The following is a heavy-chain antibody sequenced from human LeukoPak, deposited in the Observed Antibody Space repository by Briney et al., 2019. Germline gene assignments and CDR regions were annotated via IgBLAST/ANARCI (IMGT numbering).Heavy chain of an antibody. D-gene: IGHD2/OR15-2a*01. CDR1: GFSVSDSY. J-gene: IGHJ6*03. CDR3: ARGENYYFHTDV. V-gene: IGHV3-66*02. CDR2: LYSGGDT. Sequence: GGSLRLSCAASGFSVSDSYMSWVRQAPGKGLEWVSILYSGGDTYYSASVRGRFTISRDNSKNTLYLQMYILSAADTAVYFCARGENYYFHTDVWGKGATVTVSS.